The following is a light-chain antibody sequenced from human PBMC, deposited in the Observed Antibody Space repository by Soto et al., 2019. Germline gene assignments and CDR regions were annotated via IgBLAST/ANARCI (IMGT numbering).Light chain of an antibody. CDR1: QVIGNY. J-gene: IGKJ2*01. V-gene: IGKV1-9*01. CDR2: GAS. Sequence: PLTQSPSSLSASVGDRVTITCRASQVIGNYLAWYQQKPGTAPKLLIYGASTLQSGVPSRFSGSGSGTDFTLTIRSLLPEDFATYYCQQLNSYPRTFGQGTKLEIK. CDR3: QQLNSYPRT.